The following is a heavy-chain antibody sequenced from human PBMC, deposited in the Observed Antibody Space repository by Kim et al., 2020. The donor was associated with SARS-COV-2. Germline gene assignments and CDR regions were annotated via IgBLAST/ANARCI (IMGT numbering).Heavy chain of an antibody. D-gene: IGHD3-22*01. V-gene: IGHV4-39*01. CDR1: GGSISSSSYY. CDR3: ARLDYYDSSGYYPNWDYYYYGMDV. CDR2: IYYSGST. J-gene: IGHJ6*02. Sequence: SETLSLTCTVSGGSISSSSYYWGWIRQPPGKGLEWIGSIYYSGSTYYNPSLKSRVTISVDTSKNQFSLKLSSVTAADTAVYYCARLDYYDSSGYYPNWDYYYYGMDVWGQGTTVTVSS.